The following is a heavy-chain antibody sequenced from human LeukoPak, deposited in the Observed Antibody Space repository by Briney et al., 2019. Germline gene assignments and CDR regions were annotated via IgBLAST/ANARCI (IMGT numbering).Heavy chain of an antibody. V-gene: IGHV3-23*01. CDR1: GFTFSSYA. Sequence: GGSLRLSCAASGFTFSSYAMSWVRQAPGKGLEWVSAISGGGGSTYYADSVKGRFTISRDNSKNTLYLQMNSLRAEDTDVYYCAKEVITTGTTWLYYHGMDVWGQGTTVTVSS. J-gene: IGHJ6*02. CDR3: AKEVITTGTTWLYYHGMDV. D-gene: IGHD1-1*01. CDR2: ISGGGGST.